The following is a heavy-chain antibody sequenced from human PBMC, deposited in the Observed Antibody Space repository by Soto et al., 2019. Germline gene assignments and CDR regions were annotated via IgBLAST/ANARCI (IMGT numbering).Heavy chain of an antibody. J-gene: IGHJ4*02. Sequence: QVQLQESGPGLVKPSGTLSLTCAVSGGSISSSNWWSWVRQPPGKGLEWIGEIYHSGNTNYNPSLKSRVTMAVDKSMIQFSLELSSGTAADAAVYYCARRWGEVRVDYWGQGTLVTVSS. CDR2: IYHSGNT. CDR3: ARRWGEVRVDY. V-gene: IGHV4-4*02. D-gene: IGHD3-10*01. CDR1: GGSISSSNW.